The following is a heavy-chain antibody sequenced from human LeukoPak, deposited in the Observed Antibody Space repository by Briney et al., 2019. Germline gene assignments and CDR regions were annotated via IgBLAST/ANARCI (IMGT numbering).Heavy chain of an antibody. Sequence: GGSLRLSCAASGFTFSSYAMHWVRQAPGKGLEWVAVISYDGSNKYYADSVKGRFTISRDNSKNTLYLQMNSLRAEDTAVYYCARGGSYLDYWGQGTLVTISS. CDR2: ISYDGSNK. V-gene: IGHV3-30-3*01. D-gene: IGHD1-26*01. J-gene: IGHJ4*02. CDR3: ARGGSYLDY. CDR1: GFTFSSYA.